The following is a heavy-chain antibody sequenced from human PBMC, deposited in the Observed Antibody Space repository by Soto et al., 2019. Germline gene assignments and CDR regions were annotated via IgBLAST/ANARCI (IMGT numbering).Heavy chain of an antibody. V-gene: IGHV4-39*01. Sequence: PSETLSLTCTVSGGSLSSSSYYWGWIRQPPGKGLEWIGSIYYSGSTYYNPSLKSRVTISVDTSKNQFSLKLSSVTAADTAVYYCARLDYGLENDYWGQGTLVTVSS. D-gene: IGHD4-17*01. J-gene: IGHJ4*02. CDR1: GGSLSSSSYY. CDR2: IYYSGST. CDR3: ARLDYGLENDY.